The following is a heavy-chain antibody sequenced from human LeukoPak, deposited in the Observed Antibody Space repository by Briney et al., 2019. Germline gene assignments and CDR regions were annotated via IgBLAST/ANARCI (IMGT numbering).Heavy chain of an antibody. J-gene: IGHJ4*02. D-gene: IGHD5-18*01. CDR3: AKNIVDTDFYFDY. CDR2: IRYDGSNK. CDR1: GFTFSSYG. Sequence: GGSLRLSCAASGFTFSSYGMHWVRQAPGKGLEWVAFIRYDGSNKYYADSVKGRFTISRDNSKNTLYLQMNSLRAEDTAVYYCAKNIVDTDFYFDYWGQGTLVTVSS. V-gene: IGHV3-30*02.